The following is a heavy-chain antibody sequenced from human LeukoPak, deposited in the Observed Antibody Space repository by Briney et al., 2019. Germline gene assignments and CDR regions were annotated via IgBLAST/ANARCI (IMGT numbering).Heavy chain of an antibody. Sequence: PSETLSLTCAVYGGSFSGYYRSWIRQPPGKGLEWIGEINHSGSTNYNPSLKSRVTISVDTSKNQFSLKLSSVTAADTAVYYCARGRNSYGSGSYYNYPLDYWGQGTLVTVSS. J-gene: IGHJ4*02. V-gene: IGHV4-34*01. CDR1: GGSFSGYY. D-gene: IGHD3-10*01. CDR3: ARGRNSYGSGSYYNYPLDY. CDR2: INHSGST.